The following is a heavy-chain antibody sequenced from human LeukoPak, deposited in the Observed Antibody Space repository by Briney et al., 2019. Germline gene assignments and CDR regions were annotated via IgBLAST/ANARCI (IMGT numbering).Heavy chain of an antibody. CDR1: VGSFSGYY. Sequence: SETLSLTCAVYVGSFSGYYWTWVRQPPGKGLEWIGEINHSGRTNHNPSLKSRVTISVDPSKNQFSLKLSSVTAADTAVYYCARGGHYDILAGYSDTFDIWGQGTMVTVSS. CDR3: ARGGHYDILAGYSDTFDI. CDR2: INHSGRT. D-gene: IGHD3-9*01. V-gene: IGHV4-34*01. J-gene: IGHJ3*02.